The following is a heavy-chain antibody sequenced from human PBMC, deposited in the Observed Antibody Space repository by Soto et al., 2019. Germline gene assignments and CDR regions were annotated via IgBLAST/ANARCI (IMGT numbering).Heavy chain of an antibody. Sequence: QVQLVESGGGVVQPGRSLSLSCAASGFTFSSYAMHWVRQAPGKGLEWVAVISYDGSNKYYADSVKGRFTISRDNSKNTLYLQMNSLRAEDTAVYYCARGSGSYYKFPDKDYWGQGTLVTVSS. V-gene: IGHV3-30-3*01. D-gene: IGHD3-10*01. CDR3: ARGSGSYYKFPDKDY. J-gene: IGHJ4*02. CDR2: ISYDGSNK. CDR1: GFTFSSYA.